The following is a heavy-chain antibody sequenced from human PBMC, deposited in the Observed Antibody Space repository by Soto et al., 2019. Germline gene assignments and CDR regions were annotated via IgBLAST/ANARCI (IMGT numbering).Heavy chain of an antibody. CDR2: IIPILGIA. Sequence: GASVKVSCKASGGTFSSYTISWVRQAPGQGLEWMGRIIPILGIANYAQKFQGRVTITADKSTSTAYMELSSLRSEDTAVYYCARTLGYCSSTSCYGLGVPDHYYYMDVWGKGTTVTVSS. J-gene: IGHJ6*03. CDR3: ARTLGYCSSTSCYGLGVPDHYYYMDV. V-gene: IGHV1-69*02. D-gene: IGHD2-2*03. CDR1: GGTFSSYT.